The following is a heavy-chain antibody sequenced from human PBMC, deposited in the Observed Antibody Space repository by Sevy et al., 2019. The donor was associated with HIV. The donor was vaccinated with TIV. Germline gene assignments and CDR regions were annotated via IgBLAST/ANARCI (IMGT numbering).Heavy chain of an antibody. CDR1: GFTFSSYT. V-gene: IGHV3-30*14. J-gene: IGHJ4*02. Sequence: GGSLRLSCAASGFTFSSYTMLWVRQAPGKGLEWVAFISYDGSRKYYADSVKGRFTISRDNSKNTLYLQMNNLRAEDTAVFYCARDLALSGSYSWLAYWGQGTLVTVS. D-gene: IGHD1-26*01. CDR2: ISYDGSRK. CDR3: ARDLALSGSYSWLAY.